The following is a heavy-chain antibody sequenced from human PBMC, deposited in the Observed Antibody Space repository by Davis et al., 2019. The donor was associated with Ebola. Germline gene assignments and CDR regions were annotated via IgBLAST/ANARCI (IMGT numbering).Heavy chain of an antibody. V-gene: IGHV4-30-4*07. D-gene: IGHD3-10*01. CDR2: IYYSGST. J-gene: IGHJ6*02. CDR3: ARVSRVYYYYGMDV. CDR1: GGSISSGGYS. Sequence: LRLSCAVSGGSISSGGYSWSWIRQPPGKGLEWIGYIYYSGSTYYNPSLKSRVTISVDTSKNQFSLKLSSVTAADTAVYYCARVSRVYYYYGMDVWGQGTTVTVSS.